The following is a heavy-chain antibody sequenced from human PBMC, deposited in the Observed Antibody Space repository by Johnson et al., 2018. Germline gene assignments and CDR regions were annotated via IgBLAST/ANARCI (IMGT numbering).Heavy chain of an antibody. CDR2: IISIFGTA. CDR1: GGTFSSYA. Sequence: QVQLVESGAEVKKPGSSVKVSCKASGGTFSSYAISWVRQAPGQGLEWEGGIISIFGTANYAQKFQGRVTLTADESTSTAYMELSSLRSEDTAGYYWWRDKLSGRPSYYYGMDVWGQGTTVTVSS. V-gene: IGHV1-69*01. CDR3: WRDKLSGRPSYYYGMDV. J-gene: IGHJ6*02. D-gene: IGHD6-25*01.